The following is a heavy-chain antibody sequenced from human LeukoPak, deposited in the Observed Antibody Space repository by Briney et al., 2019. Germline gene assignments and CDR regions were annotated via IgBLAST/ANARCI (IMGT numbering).Heavy chain of an antibody. CDR2: IYYSGST. D-gene: IGHD3-22*01. J-gene: IGHJ4*02. CDR3: ARHSDYYYDSSGYQDY. CDR1: GGSISSYY. Sequence: SETLSLTCTVSGGSISSYYWSWIRQPPGKGLEWIGYIYYSGSTNYNPSLKSRVTISVDTSKNQFSLKLSSVTAADTAVYYCARHSDYYYDSSGYQDYWGQGTLVTVSS. V-gene: IGHV4-59*08.